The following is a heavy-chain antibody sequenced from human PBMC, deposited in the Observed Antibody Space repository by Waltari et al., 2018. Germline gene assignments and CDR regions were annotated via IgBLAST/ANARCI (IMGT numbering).Heavy chain of an antibody. CDR1: CSPFSSHA. J-gene: IGHJ4*02. Sequence: QVQLVQSGAAVKKPWSSVKVSCKASCSPFSSHAISSVRQAPGQGPEWMGGIIPIFGTANYAQKFQGRVTITADESTSTAYMELSSLRSEDTAVYYCARDTLADCGGDCYPRTYYFDYWGQGTLVTVSS. V-gene: IGHV1-69*12. CDR3: ARDTLADCGGDCYPRTYYFDY. CDR2: IIPIFGTA. D-gene: IGHD2-21*02.